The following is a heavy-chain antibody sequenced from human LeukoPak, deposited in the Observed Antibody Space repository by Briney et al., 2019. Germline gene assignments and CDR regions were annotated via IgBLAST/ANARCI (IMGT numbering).Heavy chain of an antibody. V-gene: IGHV3-23*01. CDR1: GFTLSSYA. CDR2: ISGSGGST. D-gene: IGHD3-10*01. Sequence: GGSLRLSCAASGFTLSSYAMSWVRQAPGKGLEWVSAISGSGGSTYYADSVKGRFTISRDNSKNTLYLQMNSLRAEDTAVYYCARAYGSGSYFPFDYWGQGTLVTVSS. CDR3: ARAYGSGSYFPFDY. J-gene: IGHJ4*02.